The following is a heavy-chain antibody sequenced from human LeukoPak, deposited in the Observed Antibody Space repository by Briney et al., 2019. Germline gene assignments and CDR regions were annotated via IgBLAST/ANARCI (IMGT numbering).Heavy chain of an antibody. CDR3: AKGLRSYSVLYAFDI. CDR1: GFTFSSCA. CDR2: ISGSGGST. J-gene: IGHJ3*02. V-gene: IGHV3-23*01. D-gene: IGHD1-26*01. Sequence: GGSLRLSCAASGFTFSSCAMSWVRQAPGKGLEWVSAISGSGGSTYYADSVKGRFTISRDNSKNTLYLQMNSLRAEDTAVYYCAKGLRSYSVLYAFDIWGQGTMVTVSS.